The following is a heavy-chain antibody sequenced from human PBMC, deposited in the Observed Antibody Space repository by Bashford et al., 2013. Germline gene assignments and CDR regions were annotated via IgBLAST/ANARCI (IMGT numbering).Heavy chain of an antibody. V-gene: IGHV2-5*01. CDR1: VLTQHYWSG. J-gene: IGHJ5*02. CDR2: FIWHDDK. D-gene: IGHD4-17*01. CDR3: AHTTMTTMTTLGFDP. Sequence: SGPTAGETHTDPHADLHLLWVLTQHYWSGCGLDPSDPQERPWNGLHSFIWHDDKRYSPSLKSRLTITKDTSKNQVVLTMTNMDPVDTATYYCAHTTMTTMTTLGFDPWGQGTLVTVSS.